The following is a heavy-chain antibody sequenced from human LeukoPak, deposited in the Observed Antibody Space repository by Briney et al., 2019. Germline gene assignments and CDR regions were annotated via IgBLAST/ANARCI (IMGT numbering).Heavy chain of an antibody. CDR2: ITGSGGTT. D-gene: IGHD1-26*01. V-gene: IGHV3-23*01. J-gene: IGHJ4*02. CDR1: GFSVSTNF. CDR3: AKHNSGNFIYFDS. Sequence: GGSLRLSCAASGFSVSTNFMNWVRQAPGRGLEWVSGITGSGGTTYYADSVKGRFTLSRDNSKNTLYLQMNSLGAEDTAVYYCAKHNSGNFIYFDSWGQGALVTVSS.